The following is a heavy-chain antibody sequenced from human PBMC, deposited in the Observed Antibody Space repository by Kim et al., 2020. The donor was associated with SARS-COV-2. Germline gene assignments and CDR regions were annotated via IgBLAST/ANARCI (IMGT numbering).Heavy chain of an antibody. CDR2: IIPIFGTA. J-gene: IGHJ6*02. V-gene: IGHV1-69*13. Sequence: SVKVSCKASRGTFSNYVISWVRQAPGQGLEWMGGIIPIFGTANYAQKFQGRVTITADESTSTAYMELSSLRSEDTAVYYCARERKGSGRFGELSSGMDVWGQGTTFTVSS. D-gene: IGHD3-10*01. CDR3: ARERKGSGRFGELSSGMDV. CDR1: RGTFSNYV.